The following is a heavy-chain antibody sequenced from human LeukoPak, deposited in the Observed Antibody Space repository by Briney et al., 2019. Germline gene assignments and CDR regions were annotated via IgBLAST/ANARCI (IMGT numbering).Heavy chain of an antibody. V-gene: IGHV3-21*01. CDR1: GYTFSSYS. Sequence: GGTLRLSCAASGYTFSSYSINWVRQAPGKGLEWVSSISVRSNYIYYADSVRGRFRISRDDARDSLYLQMNSLRAEDTAVYYCVRLRRNSDTTGFYYYYDFWGQGTLVTVSS. CDR2: ISVRSNYI. D-gene: IGHD3-22*01. J-gene: IGHJ4*02. CDR3: VRLRRNSDTTGFYYYYDF.